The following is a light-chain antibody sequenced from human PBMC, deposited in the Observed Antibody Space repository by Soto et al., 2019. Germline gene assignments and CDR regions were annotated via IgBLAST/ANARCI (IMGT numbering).Light chain of an antibody. Sequence: DIQMPQSPSTLSASVGDRVTITCRASQSISRWVAWYQQKPGKAPKVLIYDVSSLESGVPSRFSGSGSGTEFTLTISSLQPDDLATYYCQQYNSLWTFGQGTKVDIK. CDR2: DVS. CDR1: QSISRW. V-gene: IGKV1-5*01. CDR3: QQYNSLWT. J-gene: IGKJ1*01.